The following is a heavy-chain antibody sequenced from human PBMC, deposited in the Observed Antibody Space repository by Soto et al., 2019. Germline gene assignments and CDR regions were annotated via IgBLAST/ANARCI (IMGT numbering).Heavy chain of an antibody. V-gene: IGHV1-3*01. D-gene: IGHD3-3*01. J-gene: IGHJ6*02. CDR3: ARSDFWSGYRYYYYYGMDV. CDR2: INAGNGNT. Sequence: GASVKVSCKASGYTFTSYGISWVRQALGQRLEWMGWINAGNGNTKYSQKFQGRVTITRDTSASTAYMELSSLRSEDTAVYYCARSDFWSGYRYYYYYGMDVWGQGTTVTVSS. CDR1: GYTFTSYG.